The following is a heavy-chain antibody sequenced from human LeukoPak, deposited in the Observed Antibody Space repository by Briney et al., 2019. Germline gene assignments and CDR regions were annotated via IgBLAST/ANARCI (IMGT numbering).Heavy chain of an antibody. D-gene: IGHD3-3*01. V-gene: IGHV3-15*01. CDR2: IKSKTDGGTT. CDR3: TTDIPTLYDFWSGLRSFDY. J-gene: IGHJ4*02. CDR1: GFTFSSYG. Sequence: PGGSLRLSCAASGFTFSSYGMHWVRQAPGKGLEWVGRIKSKTDGGTTDYAAPVKGRFTISRDDSKNTLYLQMNSLKTEDTAVYYCTTDIPTLYDFWSGLRSFDYWGQGTLVTVSS.